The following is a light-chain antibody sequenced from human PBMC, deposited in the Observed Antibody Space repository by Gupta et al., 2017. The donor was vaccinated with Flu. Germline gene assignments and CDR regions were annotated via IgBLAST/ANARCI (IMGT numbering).Light chain of an antibody. Sequence: DIQMTQSPSSLSASGGDRVTLTCRAGQDIGDRLGWYQQKPGQAPKRLMSASSSRASGVPSRFSGSGSGTDFTLTIDRLQPEDSATYFCRQEGNSPTTFGQGTKVEV. CDR1: QDIGDR. V-gene: IGKV1-17*01. J-gene: IGKJ1*01. CDR3: RQEGNSPTT. CDR2: ASS.